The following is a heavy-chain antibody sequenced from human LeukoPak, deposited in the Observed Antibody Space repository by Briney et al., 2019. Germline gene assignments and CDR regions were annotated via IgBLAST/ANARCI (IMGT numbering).Heavy chain of an antibody. CDR3: ARSYDILTGYLNWFDP. J-gene: IGHJ5*02. D-gene: IGHD3-9*01. V-gene: IGHV5-51*01. CDR1: GYSFTSYW. Sequence: GESLKISCKGSGYSFTSYWIGWVRQMPGKGLEWMGIIYPGDSDTRYSPSFQGQVTFSADKSISTAYLQWSSLKASDTAMYYCARSYDILTGYLNWFDPWGQGTLVTVSS. CDR2: IYPGDSDT.